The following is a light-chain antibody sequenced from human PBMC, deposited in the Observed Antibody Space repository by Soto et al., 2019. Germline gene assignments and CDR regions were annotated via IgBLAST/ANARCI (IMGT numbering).Light chain of an antibody. V-gene: IGKV1-5*03. Sequence: DIQMTQSPSTLSASVGDTVTITCRASQSLSYWLAWYQQKPGQAPKLLIHKASTSESGVPSRFSGSGSGTEFTLTISSLQPDDFATFYCQQYDRFPYTFGQGTKLEIK. CDR1: QSLSYW. J-gene: IGKJ2*01. CDR3: QQYDRFPYT. CDR2: KAS.